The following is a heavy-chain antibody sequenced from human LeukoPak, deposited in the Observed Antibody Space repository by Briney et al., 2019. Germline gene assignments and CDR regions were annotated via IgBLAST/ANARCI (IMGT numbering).Heavy chain of an antibody. D-gene: IGHD1-26*01. J-gene: IGHJ6*02. CDR2: ISWNSGSI. CDR3: ARDMGAGSDGVGYYYYGMDV. Sequence: PGRSLRLSCAASGFTFDDYAMHWVRQAPGKGLEWVSGISWNSGSIGYADSVKGRFTISRDNAKNSLYLQMNSLRGEDTALYYCARDMGAGSDGVGYYYYGMDVWGQGTTVTVSS. V-gene: IGHV3-9*01. CDR1: GFTFDDYA.